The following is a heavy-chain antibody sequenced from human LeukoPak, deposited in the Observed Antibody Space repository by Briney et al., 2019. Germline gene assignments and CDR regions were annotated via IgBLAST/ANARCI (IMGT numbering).Heavy chain of an antibody. Sequence: LSLTCTVSGYSINSGYYWGWIRQPPGKGLEWISYISNPSSTRYYADSVKGRFTISRDNAKNSLYLQMNSLRAEDTAVYYCARDKQVGATYFDYWGQGTLVTVSS. CDR2: ISNPSSTR. D-gene: IGHD1-26*01. CDR3: ARDKQVGATYFDY. CDR1: GYSINSGYY. V-gene: IGHV3-11*04. J-gene: IGHJ4*02.